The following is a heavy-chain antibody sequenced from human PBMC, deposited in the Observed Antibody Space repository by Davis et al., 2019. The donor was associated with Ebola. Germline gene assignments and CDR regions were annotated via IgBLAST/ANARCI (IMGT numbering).Heavy chain of an antibody. D-gene: IGHD6-13*01. CDR1: SGSISTSSYY. V-gene: IGHV4-39*01. CDR2: IYYSGST. CDR3: ARHPRISAAGTRFDY. Sequence: MPGGSLRLSCTVSSGSISTSSYYWGWIRQPPGKGLEWIGSIYYSGSTYYNPSVKSRVTISVDTSKNQFSLKLSSVTAADTAVYYCARHPRISAAGTRFDYWGQGILVTVSS. J-gene: IGHJ4*02.